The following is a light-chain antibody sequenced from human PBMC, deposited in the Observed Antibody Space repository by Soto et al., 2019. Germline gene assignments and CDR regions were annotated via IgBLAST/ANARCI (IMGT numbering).Light chain of an antibody. Sequence: QSVLTQPPSASGTPGQSVTISCSGSTSNIRSYTVNWYQQLPGTAPKLLIYSNNQRPSGVPDRFSGSKSGTSASLAISGLQSEDEADYYCSAWDDSLTGVIFGGGTKVTVL. CDR1: TSNIRSYT. V-gene: IGLV1-44*01. J-gene: IGLJ2*01. CDR2: SNN. CDR3: SAWDDSLTGVI.